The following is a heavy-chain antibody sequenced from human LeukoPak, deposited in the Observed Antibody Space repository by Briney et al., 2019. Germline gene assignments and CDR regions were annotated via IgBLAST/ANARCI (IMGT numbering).Heavy chain of an antibody. CDR3: ARGTVSGSYYYYYGMDV. Sequence: ASVKVSCKAPGYTFTSYDINWVRQATGQGLEWMGWMNPNSGNTGYAQKFQGRVTMTRNTSISTAYMELSSLRSEDTAVYYCARGTVSGSYYYYYGMDVWGQGTTVTVSS. CDR1: GYTFTSYD. J-gene: IGHJ6*02. CDR2: MNPNSGNT. D-gene: IGHD1-26*01. V-gene: IGHV1-8*01.